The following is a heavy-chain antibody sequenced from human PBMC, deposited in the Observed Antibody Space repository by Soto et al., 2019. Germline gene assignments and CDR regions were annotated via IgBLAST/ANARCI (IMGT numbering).Heavy chain of an antibody. D-gene: IGHD3-10*01. Sequence: PSETLSLTCTVSGGSISSSDYYWSWIRQPPGKGLEWIGYIYYSGITYYNPSLKSRVTISVDTSKNQLSLKLSSVTAADTAVYYCAREVEVIMAPHFDNWGQGTLVTVSS. J-gene: IGHJ4*02. CDR1: GGSISSSDYY. CDR2: IYYSGIT. CDR3: AREVEVIMAPHFDN. V-gene: IGHV4-30-4*01.